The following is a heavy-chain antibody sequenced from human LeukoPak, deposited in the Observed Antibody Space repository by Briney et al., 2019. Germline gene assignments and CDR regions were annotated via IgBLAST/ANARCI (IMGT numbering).Heavy chain of an antibody. V-gene: IGHV4-34*01. CDR3: ARQEAADYDFWSGPDLNWFDP. CDR2: INHSGST. J-gene: IGHJ5*02. CDR1: GGSFSGYY. D-gene: IGHD3-3*01. Sequence: SETLSLTCAVYGGSFSGYYWSWIRQPPGKGLEWIGEINHSGSTNYNPSLKSRVTISVDTSKNQFSLKLSSVTAADTAVYYCARQEAADYDFWSGPDLNWFDPWGQGALVTVSS.